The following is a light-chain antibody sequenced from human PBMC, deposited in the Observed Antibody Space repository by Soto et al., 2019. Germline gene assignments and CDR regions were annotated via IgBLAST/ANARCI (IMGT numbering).Light chain of an antibody. V-gene: IGKV3-20*01. Sequence: ESVLTQSPGTLSLSPGERATLSCRASQSVTNRYFAWYQQRPGQAPRLLIYGISNRATGIPDRFSGSGSGTDFTLTISRLEPEDFAVYYCHQYGSSFTFGPGTKVDIK. CDR1: QSVTNRY. J-gene: IGKJ3*01. CDR2: GIS. CDR3: HQYGSSFT.